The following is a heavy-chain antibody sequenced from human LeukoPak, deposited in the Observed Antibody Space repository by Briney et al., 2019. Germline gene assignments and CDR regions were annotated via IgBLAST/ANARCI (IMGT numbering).Heavy chain of an antibody. CDR1: GFTFSSYG. J-gene: IGHJ6*03. CDR3: AKVPPRGIAARPPYYYYYMDV. D-gene: IGHD6-6*01. V-gene: IGHV3-30*02. Sequence: GGSLRLSCAASGFTFSSYGMHWVRQAPGKGLEWVAFIRYDGSNKYYADSVKGRFTISRDNSKNTLYLQMNSLRAEDTAVYYCAKVPPRGIAARPPYYYYYMDVWGKGTTVTVSS. CDR2: IRYDGSNK.